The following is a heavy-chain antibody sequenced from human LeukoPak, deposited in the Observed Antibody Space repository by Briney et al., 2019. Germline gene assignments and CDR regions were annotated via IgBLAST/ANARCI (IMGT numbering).Heavy chain of an antibody. CDR2: IYPRDGST. Sequence: ASVKVSCKASGYTFTSYYIHWVRQPPGQGLEWMGMIYPRDGSTSYAQKFQGRVTVTRDTSTSTVHMELSGLRSEDTAVYYCARDQEGFDYWGQGTLVTVSS. J-gene: IGHJ4*02. CDR1: GYTFTSYY. CDR3: ARDQEGFDY. V-gene: IGHV1-46*01.